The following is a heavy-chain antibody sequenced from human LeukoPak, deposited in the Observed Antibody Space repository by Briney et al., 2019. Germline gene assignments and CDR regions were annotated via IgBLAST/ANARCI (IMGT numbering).Heavy chain of an antibody. CDR1: GYTFTSYY. CDR3: AARRDYYDSSGYLPLDY. CDR2: INPSGGST. Sequence: ASVKVSCKASGYTFTSYYMHWVRQAPGQGLEWMGIINPSGGSTSYAQKFQRRVTMTRDTSTSKVYMELSSLRSEDTAVYYCAARRDYYDSSGYLPLDYWGQGTLVTVSS. V-gene: IGHV1-46*03. D-gene: IGHD3-22*01. J-gene: IGHJ4*02.